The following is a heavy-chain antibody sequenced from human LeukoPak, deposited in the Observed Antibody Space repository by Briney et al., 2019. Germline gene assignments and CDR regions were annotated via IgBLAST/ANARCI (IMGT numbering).Heavy chain of an antibody. V-gene: IGHV3-74*03. CDR2: ITDDATT. J-gene: IGHJ4*02. D-gene: IGHD1-26*01. CDR1: GFTFSSAW. Sequence: GGSLRLSCAASGFTFSSAWMHWVRQAPGTGLVWVSRITDDATTTYADSVRGRFTISRDNAKNILHLQMNSLRAEDTALYYCVRDRVGPDYWGQGTLVTVSS. CDR3: VRDRVGPDY.